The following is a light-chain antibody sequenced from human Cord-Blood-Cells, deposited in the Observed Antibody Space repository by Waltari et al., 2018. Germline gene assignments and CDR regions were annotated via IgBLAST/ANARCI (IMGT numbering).Light chain of an antibody. J-gene: IGLJ3*02. CDR2: EGS. CDR1: SRDGGSYNL. CDR3: CSYAGSSTWV. Sequence: QSALTPPASVSGSPGQSITISCTGTSRDGGSYNLLSWYQQHPGKAPKLMIYEGSKRPSGVSNRFSGSKSGNTASLTISGLQAEDEADYYCCSYAGSSTWVFGGGTKLTVL. V-gene: IGLV2-23*01.